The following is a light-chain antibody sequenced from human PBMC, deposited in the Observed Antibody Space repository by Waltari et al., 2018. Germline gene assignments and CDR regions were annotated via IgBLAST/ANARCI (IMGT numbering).Light chain of an antibody. CDR1: SSTIGFNT. J-gene: IGLJ3*02. V-gene: IGLV1-44*01. CDR2: TDT. CDR3: AAWDDNLNGWA. Sequence: QSVLPQPPSASGTPGQRVTISCSGSSSTIGFNTVSWYPPVPGAAPRILMYTDTQRPAGVPDRFSGSKSGSSASLAISGLRPEDEADYYCAAWDDNLNGWAFGGGTKVTVL.